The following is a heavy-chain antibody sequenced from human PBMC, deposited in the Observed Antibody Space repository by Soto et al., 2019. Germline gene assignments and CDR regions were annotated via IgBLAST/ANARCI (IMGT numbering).Heavy chain of an antibody. V-gene: IGHV1-2*06. CDR2: LNPNTGDA. J-gene: IGHJ4*02. D-gene: IGHD3-22*01. CDR3: AGVFREHSSSYWIDS. CDR1: GYIFTANF. Sequence: ASVKVSCKASGYIFTANFINWVRQAPGQGLEWMGQLNPNTGDAEYAQEFQGRVTMARDTSISTAYMEVTSLTSDDTAVYYCAGVFREHSSSYWIDSWGQGTLVTVSS.